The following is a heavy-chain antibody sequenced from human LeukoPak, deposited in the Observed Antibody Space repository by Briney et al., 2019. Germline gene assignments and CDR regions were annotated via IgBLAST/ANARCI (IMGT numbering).Heavy chain of an antibody. V-gene: IGHV4-30-4*01. J-gene: IGHJ4*02. CDR3: ARDLLNEGNHLDY. D-gene: IGHD4-23*01. CDR2: IYYSGST. CDR1: GGSISSGDYY. Sequence: SETLSLTCTVSGGSISSGDYYWSWIRQPPGKGLEWIGYIYYSGSTYYNPSLKSRVTVSVDTSKNQFSLKLSSVTAADTAVYYCARDLLNEGNHLDYWGQGTLVTVSS.